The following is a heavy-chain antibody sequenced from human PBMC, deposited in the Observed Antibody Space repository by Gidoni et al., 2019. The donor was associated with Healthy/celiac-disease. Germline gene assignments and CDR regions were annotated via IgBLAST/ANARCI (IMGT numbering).Heavy chain of an antibody. D-gene: IGHD1-26*01. J-gene: IGHJ4*02. V-gene: IGHV4-34*01. CDR1: GGSFSGYY. CDR2: INHRGST. CDR3: ARGRRFIVGATHFDY. Sequence: QVQLQQWGAGLLKPSETLSLTCAVYGGSFSGYYWSWIRQPPGKGLEWIGEINHRGSTNYNPSLKSRVTISVDTSKNQFSLKLSSVTAADTAVYYCARGRRFIVGATHFDYWGQGTLVTVSS.